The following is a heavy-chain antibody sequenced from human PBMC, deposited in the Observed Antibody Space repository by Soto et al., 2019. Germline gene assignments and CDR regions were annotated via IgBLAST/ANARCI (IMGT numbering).Heavy chain of an antibody. CDR3: ARALRYFDWGGYYYGMDV. D-gene: IGHD3-9*01. Sequence: SETLSLTCAVSGGSISSGGYSWNWIRQPPGKGLEWIGYIYHSGSTLYNPSLKSRVTISVDKSKNQFSLKLTSVTAADTAVYYCARALRYFDWGGYYYGMDVWGQGTTVTVS. V-gene: IGHV4-30-2*01. CDR1: GGSISSGGYS. J-gene: IGHJ6*02. CDR2: IYHSGST.